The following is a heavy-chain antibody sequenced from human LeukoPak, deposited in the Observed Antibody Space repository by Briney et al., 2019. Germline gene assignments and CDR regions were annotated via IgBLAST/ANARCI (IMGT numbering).Heavy chain of an antibody. D-gene: IGHD2-2*01. CDR2: INTNTGNP. CDR3: AREGYCSSTSCYPDY. J-gene: IGHJ4*02. Sequence: GASVKVSCKASGYTFTSYAMNWVRQAPGQGLEWMGWINTNTGNPTYAQGFTGRFVFSLDTSVSTAYLRISSLKAEGTAVYYCAREGYCSSTSCYPDYWGQGTLVTVSS. V-gene: IGHV7-4-1*02. CDR1: GYTFTSYA.